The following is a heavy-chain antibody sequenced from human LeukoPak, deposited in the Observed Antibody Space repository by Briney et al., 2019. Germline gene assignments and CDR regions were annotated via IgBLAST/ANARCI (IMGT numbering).Heavy chain of an antibody. D-gene: IGHD1-26*01. Sequence: ASVKVSCKASGYTFTSYGISWVRQAPGQGLEWMGWINAYNGNTNYAQKLQGRVTMTTDTSTSTAYMELRCLRSDDTAVYYCARDAFAELLRLVPFDYWGQGTLVTVSS. J-gene: IGHJ4*02. CDR1: GYTFTSYG. CDR3: ARDAFAELLRLVPFDY. V-gene: IGHV1-18*01. CDR2: INAYNGNT.